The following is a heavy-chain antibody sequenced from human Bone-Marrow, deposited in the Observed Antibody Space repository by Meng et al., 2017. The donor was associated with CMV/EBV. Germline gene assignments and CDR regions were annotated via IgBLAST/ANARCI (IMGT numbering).Heavy chain of an antibody. CDR3: ARERKSGRFHLPNYFDY. CDR2: IYSGGST. V-gene: IGHV3-66*02. Sequence: GESLKISCAASGFTVSSNYMSWVRQAPGKGLEWVSVIYSGGSTYYADSVKGRFTISRDNSKNTLYLQMNSLRAEDTAVYYCARERKSGRFHLPNYFDYWGQGTLVTFSS. CDR1: GFTVSSNY. D-gene: IGHD3-3*01. J-gene: IGHJ4*02.